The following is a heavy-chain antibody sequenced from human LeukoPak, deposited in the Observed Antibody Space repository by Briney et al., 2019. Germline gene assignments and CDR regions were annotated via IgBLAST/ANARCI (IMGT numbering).Heavy chain of an antibody. D-gene: IGHD6-13*01. Sequence: ASVKVSCKASGYTFTSYDINWVRQATGQGLEWMGWMNPNSGNTGYAQKFQGRVTMTRNTSISTAYMELSSLRSEDTAVYYCAISPPIAAAGTPFDYWGQGTLVTVSS. CDR2: MNPNSGNT. CDR3: AISPPIAAAGTPFDY. J-gene: IGHJ4*02. V-gene: IGHV1-8*01. CDR1: GYTFTSYD.